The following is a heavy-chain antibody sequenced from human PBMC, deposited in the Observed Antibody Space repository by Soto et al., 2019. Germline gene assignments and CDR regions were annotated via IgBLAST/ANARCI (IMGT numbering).Heavy chain of an antibody. J-gene: IGHJ4*02. V-gene: IGHV4-31*03. Sequence: SETLSLTCTVSCGSISSCGYYWSWIRQHPGKGLEWIGYIYYSGSTYYNPSLKSRVTISVDTSKNQFSLKLSSVTAADTAVYYCASKAGYYLAFDYWGQGTLVTVSS. CDR2: IYYSGST. D-gene: IGHD3-9*01. CDR1: CGSISSCGYY. CDR3: ASKAGYYLAFDY.